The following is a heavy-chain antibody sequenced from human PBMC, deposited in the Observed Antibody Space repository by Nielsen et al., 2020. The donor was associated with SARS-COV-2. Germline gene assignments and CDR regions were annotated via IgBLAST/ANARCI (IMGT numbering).Heavy chain of an antibody. Sequence: ASVQVSCQASGYTFTSYAMNWVRQAPGQGLEWMGWINTNTGNPTYAQGFTGRFVFSLDTSVSTAYLQISSLKAEDTAVYYCARDPGYSSSWYYYYYGMDVWGQGTTVTVSS. D-gene: IGHD6-13*01. V-gene: IGHV7-4-1*02. CDR1: GYTFTSYA. CDR2: INTNTGNP. J-gene: IGHJ6*02. CDR3: ARDPGYSSSWYYYYYGMDV.